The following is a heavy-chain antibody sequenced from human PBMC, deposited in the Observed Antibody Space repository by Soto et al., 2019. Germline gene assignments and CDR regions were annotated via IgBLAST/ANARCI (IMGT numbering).Heavy chain of an antibody. Sequence: QVQLVQSGAEVKKPGSSVKVSCKASGGTFSSYTISWVRQAPGQGLEWMGRIIPILGIANYAQKFQGRVTIXPYKSTSTAYMELSGLRSEDTAVYYCARDSATPFDYWGQGTLVTVSS. CDR2: IIPILGIA. V-gene: IGHV1-69*08. CDR1: GGTFSSYT. CDR3: ARDSATPFDY. J-gene: IGHJ4*02. D-gene: IGHD2-15*01.